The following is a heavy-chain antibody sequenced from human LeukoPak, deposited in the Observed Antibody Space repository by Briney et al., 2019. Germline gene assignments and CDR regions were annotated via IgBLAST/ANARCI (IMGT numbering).Heavy chain of an antibody. CDR2: ISWGGGST. Sequence: GGSLRLSCAASGFTFDDYTMHWVRQAPGKGLEWVSLISWGGGSTYYADSVKGRFTISRDNSKNTLYLQMNSLRAEDTAVYYCARGGSYLSAFDIWGQGTMVTVSS. J-gene: IGHJ3*02. D-gene: IGHD1-26*01. CDR1: GFTFDDYT. V-gene: IGHV3-43*01. CDR3: ARGGSYLSAFDI.